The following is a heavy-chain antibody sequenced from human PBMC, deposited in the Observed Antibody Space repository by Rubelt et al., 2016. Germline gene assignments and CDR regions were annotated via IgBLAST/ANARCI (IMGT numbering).Heavy chain of an antibody. D-gene: IGHD6-13*01. J-gene: IGHJ5*02. Sequence: QVQLVQSGAEVKKPGASVKVSCKASGYTFTSYAMHWVRQAPGQRLEWMGWINAGNGNTKYSQKFQGRVPINRETSAGTAYMGLSSLRSEDTAGYYCAGGLGLGYSSSWFNWFDPWGQGTLVTVSS. V-gene: IGHV1-3*01. CDR1: GYTFTSYA. CDR2: INAGNGNT. CDR3: AGGLGLGYSSSWFNWFDP.